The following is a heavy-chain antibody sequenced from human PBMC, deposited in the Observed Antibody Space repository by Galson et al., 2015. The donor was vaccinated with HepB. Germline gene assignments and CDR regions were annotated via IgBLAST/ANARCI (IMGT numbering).Heavy chain of an antibody. V-gene: IGHV1-69*02. D-gene: IGHD2-15*01. CDR1: GGTFSSYT. CDR3: ARQSGVVSDAFDI. CDR2: IIPILGIA. J-gene: IGHJ3*02. Sequence: SVKVSCKASGGTFSSYTISWVRQAPGQGLEWMGRIIPILGIANYAQKFQGRVMITADKSTSTAYMELSSLRSEDTAVYYCARQSGVVSDAFDIWGQGTMVTVSS.